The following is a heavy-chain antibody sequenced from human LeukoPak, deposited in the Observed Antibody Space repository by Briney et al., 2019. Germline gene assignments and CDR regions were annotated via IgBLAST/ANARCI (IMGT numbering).Heavy chain of an antibody. J-gene: IGHJ4*02. CDR2: FDPEDGET. Sequence: ASLKVSGKVSGNTLPKLSMHWLRKAPGKGLGGWEGFDPEDGETIYAQKFQGRVTMTEDTSTDTAYMELSSLRSEDTAVYYCATEGGIVGATGGWDFDYWGQGTLVTVSS. D-gene: IGHD1-26*01. CDR1: GNTLPKLS. CDR3: ATEGGIVGATGGWDFDY. V-gene: IGHV1-24*01.